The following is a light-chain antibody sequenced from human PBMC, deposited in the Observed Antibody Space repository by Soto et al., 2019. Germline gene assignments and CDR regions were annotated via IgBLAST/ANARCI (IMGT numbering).Light chain of an antibody. V-gene: IGLV7-43*01. CDR1: AGAVTTGNY. CDR3: VLYYGGIHRI. CDR2: STN. J-gene: IGLJ2*01. Sequence: QAVVTQEPSLTVSPGGTVTLTCASSAGAVTTGNYPIWIQQKPGQAPRALIYSTNNKHSWTPARFSGSLLGGKAALTLSGVLPEDEADYYCVLYYGGIHRILGGGTKVTVL.